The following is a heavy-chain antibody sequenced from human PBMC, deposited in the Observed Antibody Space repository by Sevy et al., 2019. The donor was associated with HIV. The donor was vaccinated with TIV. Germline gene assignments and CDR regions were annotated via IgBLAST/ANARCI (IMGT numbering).Heavy chain of an antibody. J-gene: IGHJ5*02. V-gene: IGHV3-23*01. Sequence: GGSLRLSCVVSGFTLSNHGMSWVRQVPGMGLQWVSGSAKGGGASYYAESVRGRFTLSTDNSKNILSLQMNSLRAEDAAVYYCAGHYGNTNYFFDPWGQGTLVTVSS. D-gene: IGHD3-10*01. CDR1: GFTLSNHG. CDR2: SAKGGGAS. CDR3: AGHYGNTNYFFDP.